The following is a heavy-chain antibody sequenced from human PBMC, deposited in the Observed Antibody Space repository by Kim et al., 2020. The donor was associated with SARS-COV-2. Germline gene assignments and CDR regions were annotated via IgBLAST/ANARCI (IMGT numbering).Heavy chain of an antibody. J-gene: IGHJ4*02. Sequence: YAQKFHGRVTITADKSTSTAYMELSSLRSEDTAVYYCARTDIVATGDLDYWGQGTLVTVSS. V-gene: IGHV1-69*02. D-gene: IGHD5-12*01. CDR3: ARTDIVATGDLDY.